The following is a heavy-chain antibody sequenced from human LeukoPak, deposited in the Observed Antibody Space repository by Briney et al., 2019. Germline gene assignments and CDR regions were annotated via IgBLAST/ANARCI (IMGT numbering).Heavy chain of an antibody. CDR1: GGSISSGSYY. J-gene: IGHJ4*02. V-gene: IGHV4-61*02. CDR2: IYTSGST. CDR3: ARGSNWVRGVYYFDY. Sequence: PSETLSLTCTVSGGSISSGSYYWCWIRQPAGKGLEWIGRIYTSGSTNYNPSLKSRVTISVDTSKNQFSLKLSSVTAADTAVYYCARGSNWVRGVYYFDYWGQGTLVTVSS. D-gene: IGHD1-1*01.